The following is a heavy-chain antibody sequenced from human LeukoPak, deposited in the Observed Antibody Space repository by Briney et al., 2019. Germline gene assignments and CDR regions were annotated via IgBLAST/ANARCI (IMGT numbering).Heavy chain of an antibody. CDR3: ARGETAVTSYLHF. D-gene: IGHD2-21*02. CDR1: GFIFSNYA. Sequence: GGSLRLSCAASGFIFSNYAMNWVRQAPGKGLEWISYISNSSSTIYYADSVKGRFTISRDNAKNSLYLQMNSLTEEDTAVYYCARGETAVTSYLHFRGQGTLVTVSS. V-gene: IGHV3-48*02. J-gene: IGHJ4*02. CDR2: ISNSSSTI.